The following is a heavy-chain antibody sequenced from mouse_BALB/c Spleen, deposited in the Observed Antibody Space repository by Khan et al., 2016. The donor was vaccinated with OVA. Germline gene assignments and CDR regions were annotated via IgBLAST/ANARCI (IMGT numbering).Heavy chain of an antibody. CDR2: IWSGGST. V-gene: IGHV2-2*03. Sequence: QVQLKQSGPGLVQPSQSLSITCTVSGFSLTSYGLHWVRQSPGKGLEWLGVIWSGGSTDYNEAFISRLNITKDNSKSQVFFKMNSLQSNDTAIYYCARNYDYDEGLTYWGQGTLVTVSA. CDR1: GFSLTSYG. CDR3: ARNYDYDEGLTY. J-gene: IGHJ3*01. D-gene: IGHD2-4*01.